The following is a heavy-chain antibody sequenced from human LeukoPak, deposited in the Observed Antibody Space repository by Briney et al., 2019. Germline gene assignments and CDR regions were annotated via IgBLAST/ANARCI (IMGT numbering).Heavy chain of an antibody. CDR3: ARQEQRLGELSLGEPDAFDI. D-gene: IGHD3-16*02. CDR1: GGSFSGYY. V-gene: IGHV4-34*01. CDR2: INHSGST. Sequence: SETLSLTCAVYGGSFSGYYWSWIRQPPGKGLEWIGEINHSGSTNYNPSLKSRVTISVDTSKNQFSLKLSSVTAADTAVYYCARQEQRLGELSLGEPDAFDIWGQGTMVTVSS. J-gene: IGHJ3*02.